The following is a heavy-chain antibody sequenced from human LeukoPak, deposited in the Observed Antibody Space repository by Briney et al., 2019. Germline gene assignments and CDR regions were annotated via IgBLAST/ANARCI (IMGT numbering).Heavy chain of an antibody. CDR2: IYHSGST. D-gene: IGHD6-6*01. J-gene: IGHJ4*02. CDR1: GGSISSGGYY. V-gene: IGHV4-30-2*01. Sequence: PSETLSLTCTVSGGSISSGGYYWSWIRQPPGKGLEWIGYIYHSGSTYYNPSLKSRVTISVDRSKNQFSLKLSSVTAADTAVYYCASDRVYSSFLWGQGTLVTVSS. CDR3: ASDRVYSSFL.